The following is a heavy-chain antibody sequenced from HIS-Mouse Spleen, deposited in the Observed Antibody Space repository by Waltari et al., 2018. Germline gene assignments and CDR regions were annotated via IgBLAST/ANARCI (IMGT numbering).Heavy chain of an antibody. D-gene: IGHD6-13*01. J-gene: IGHJ2*01. CDR3: AREIPYSSSWYGWYFDL. CDR2: IDYIGTA. V-gene: IGHV4-39*07. Sequence: QLQLQESGPGLVKPSETLSLTCTVSGGSLSSSSYYRGWIRQPPGKGLERSGSIDYIGTAYSNPSLKSRRTISLETSRNQFSLKLGSVTSAGAAVYCCAREIPYSSSWYGWYFDLWGRGTLVTVSS. CDR1: GGSLSSSSYY.